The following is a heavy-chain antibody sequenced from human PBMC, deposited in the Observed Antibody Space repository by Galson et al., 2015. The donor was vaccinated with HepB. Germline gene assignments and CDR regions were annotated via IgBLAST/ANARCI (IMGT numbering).Heavy chain of an antibody. V-gene: IGHV3-74*01. CDR2: INSDGSST. CDR1: GFTFSSNW. J-gene: IGHJ4*02. D-gene: IGHD4-23*01. CDR3: ATANDGNSFSLG. Sequence: SLRFSCAASGFTFSSNWMHWVRQAPGKGLVWVSRINSDGSSTTYADSVKSRFTISRDNAKDTLYLQMNSLRAEDTAVYYCATANDGNSFSLGWGQGTLVTVSS.